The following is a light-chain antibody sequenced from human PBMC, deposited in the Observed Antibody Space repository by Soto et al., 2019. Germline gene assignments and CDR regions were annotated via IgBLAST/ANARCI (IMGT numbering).Light chain of an antibody. Sequence: EIVLTQSPATLSLSPGERATLSCRASQSVSSYLAWYQQKPGQAPRLLIFDASNRATGIPARFSGSGSATDFTLTNSSLEPEDFAVYYCQQRSNWPPTFGKGTKVEIK. CDR1: QSVSSY. V-gene: IGKV3-11*01. CDR3: QQRSNWPPT. CDR2: DAS. J-gene: IGKJ1*01.